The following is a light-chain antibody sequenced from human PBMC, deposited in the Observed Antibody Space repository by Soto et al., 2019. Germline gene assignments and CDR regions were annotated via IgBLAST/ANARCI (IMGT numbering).Light chain of an antibody. CDR2: VAS. J-gene: IGKJ4*01. CDR1: QSVSTS. Sequence: DIVLTQSPATLSLSPGERASLSCRASQSVSTSLAWYQQKPGQPPRFLIYVASTRATGIPARFTGSGSGPNVTRSISSLEPEDFAVYYCQQRDSWPLLTFGGGTKVEIK. V-gene: IGKV3-11*01. CDR3: QQRDSWPLLT.